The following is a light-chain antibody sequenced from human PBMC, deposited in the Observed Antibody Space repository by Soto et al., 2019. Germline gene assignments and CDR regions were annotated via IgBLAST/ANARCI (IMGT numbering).Light chain of an antibody. CDR2: DAS. CDR1: QDISNY. Sequence: DIQMTQSPSSLSASVGDRVAITCQASQDISNYLNWYQQKPGKAPKLLIYDASNLETGVPSRFSGSGSGTDFTFTISSLQPEDIATYYCQQYDNLLLTFGGGTKVDI. J-gene: IGKJ4*01. V-gene: IGKV1-33*01. CDR3: QQYDNLLLT.